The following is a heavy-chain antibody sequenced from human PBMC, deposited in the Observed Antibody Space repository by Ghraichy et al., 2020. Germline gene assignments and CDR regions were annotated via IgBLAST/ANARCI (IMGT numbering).Heavy chain of an antibody. J-gene: IGHJ6*02. CDR2: IYYSGST. V-gene: IGHV4-39*01. CDR3: ARSDGYSNPTPYYGMDV. D-gene: IGHD4-11*01. Sequence: SETLSLTCTVSGGSISSSSYYWGWIRQPPGKGLEWIGSIYYSGSTYYNPSLKSRVTISVDTSKNQFSLKLSSVTAADTAVYYCARSDGYSNPTPYYGMDVWGQGTTVTVSS. CDR1: GGSISSSSYY.